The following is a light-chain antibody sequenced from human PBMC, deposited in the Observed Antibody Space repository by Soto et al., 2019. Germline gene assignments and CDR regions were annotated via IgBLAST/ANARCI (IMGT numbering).Light chain of an antibody. CDR3: QQYGSSRRT. Sequence: EIVLTQSPGTLSLSPGERATLSCRASQSVSSSHLAWYQQKPGQAPRLLIYGASSRATGIPDRFSGSASGTDFSLTISRLEPEDFAVYYCQQYGSSRRTFGQGTKVEIK. V-gene: IGKV3-20*01. CDR2: GAS. J-gene: IGKJ1*01. CDR1: QSVSSSH.